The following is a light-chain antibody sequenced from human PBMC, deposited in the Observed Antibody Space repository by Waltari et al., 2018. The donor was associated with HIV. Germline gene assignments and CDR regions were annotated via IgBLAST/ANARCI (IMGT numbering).Light chain of an antibody. V-gene: IGLV2-8*01. CDR1: SSDVGGYKY. CDR3: SSYAGSNNVV. CDR2: EVS. J-gene: IGLJ2*01. Sequence: QSVLTQPPSASGSPGQSVTISCTGPSSDVGGYKYVSWYQQHPGKAPKRMIYEVSKRPSGVPDRFSGSKSGNTASLTVSGLQAEDEADYYCSSYAGSNNVVFGGGTKLTVL.